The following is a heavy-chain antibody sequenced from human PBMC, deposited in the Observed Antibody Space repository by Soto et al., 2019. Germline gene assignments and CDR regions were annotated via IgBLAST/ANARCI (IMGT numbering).Heavy chain of an antibody. CDR1: GFTFRNYA. CDR3: ARRYGGNEPFDY. J-gene: IGHJ4*02. Sequence: PGGSLRLSCAASGFTFRNYAMSWVRQAPGKGLEWVSAIHGSGGSAYYADSVKGRFTISADKSISTAYLQWSSLKASDTAMYYCARRYGGNEPFDYWGQGTLVTVSS. D-gene: IGHD2-15*01. CDR2: IHGSGGSA. V-gene: IGHV3-23*01.